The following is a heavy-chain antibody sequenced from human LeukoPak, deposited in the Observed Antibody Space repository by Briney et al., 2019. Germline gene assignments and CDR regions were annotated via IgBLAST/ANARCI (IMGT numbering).Heavy chain of an antibody. CDR1: GYTFTVYY. CDR2: INPNSGGT. Sequence: ASVKVSRKASGYTFTVYYMHWVRQAHGQGLGWMGWINPNSGGTNYAQKFQGRVTMTRDTSISTAYMELSRLRSDDTAVYYCARASYYYDSSGYPGYYFDYWGQGTLVTVSS. J-gene: IGHJ4*02. D-gene: IGHD3-22*01. CDR3: ARASYYYDSSGYPGYYFDY. V-gene: IGHV1-2*02.